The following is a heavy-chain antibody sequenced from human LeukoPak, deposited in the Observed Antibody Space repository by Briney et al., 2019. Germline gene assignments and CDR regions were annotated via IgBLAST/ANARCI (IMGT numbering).Heavy chain of an antibody. V-gene: IGHV4-34*01. CDR3: ARGPYCSSTSCYTNWFDP. D-gene: IGHD2-2*02. Sequence: SETLSLTCAVYGGSFSGYYWSWIRQPPGKGLEWIGEINHSGSTNYNPSLKSRVTISVDTSKNQFSLELSSVTAADTAVYYCARGPYCSSTSCYTNWFDPWGQGTLVTVSS. CDR1: GGSFSGYY. J-gene: IGHJ5*02. CDR2: INHSGST.